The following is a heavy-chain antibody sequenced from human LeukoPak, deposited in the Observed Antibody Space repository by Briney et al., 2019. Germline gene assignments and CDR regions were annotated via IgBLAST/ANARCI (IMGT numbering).Heavy chain of an antibody. V-gene: IGHV7-4-1*02. CDR3: ARDQTYSGSGIYTYSDY. J-gene: IGHJ4*02. CDR1: GYTFTSYA. CDR2: INTNTGNP. D-gene: IGHD3-10*01. Sequence: ASVKVSCKASGYTFTSYAMNWVRQAPGQGLEWMGWINTNTGNPTYAQGFTGRFVFSLDTSVSTAYLQISSLKAEDTAVYYCARDQTYSGSGIYTYSDYWGQGILVTVSS.